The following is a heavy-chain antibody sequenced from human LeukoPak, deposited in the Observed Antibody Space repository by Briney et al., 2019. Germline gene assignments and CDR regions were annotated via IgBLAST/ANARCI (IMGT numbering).Heavy chain of an antibody. CDR1: GFTFSSYG. Sequence: PGRSLKISCAASGFTFSSYGMHWVRQAPGKGLEWVAVISYDGSNKYYADSVKGRFTISRDNSKNTLYLQMNSLRAEDTAVYYCAKKRALGEVEYSSSYFDYWGQGTLVTVSS. CDR2: ISYDGSNK. D-gene: IGHD6-6*01. V-gene: IGHV3-30*18. CDR3: AKKRALGEVEYSSSYFDY. J-gene: IGHJ4*02.